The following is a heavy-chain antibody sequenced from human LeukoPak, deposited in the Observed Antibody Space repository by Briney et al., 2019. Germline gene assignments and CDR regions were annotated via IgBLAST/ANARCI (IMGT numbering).Heavy chain of an antibody. CDR3: SRHGPTSWGGDDY. V-gene: IGHV3-73*01. Sequence: GGSLRLSCAASGFSFSGSAMHWVRQASGKGLEWVGRIRSKANSYATAYAASVKGRFTISRDDSNNTAYLQMNSLKTEDTAVYYCSRHGPTSWGGDDYWGQGTLVTVSS. CDR1: GFSFSGSA. CDR2: IRSKANSYAT. J-gene: IGHJ4*02. D-gene: IGHD3-10*01.